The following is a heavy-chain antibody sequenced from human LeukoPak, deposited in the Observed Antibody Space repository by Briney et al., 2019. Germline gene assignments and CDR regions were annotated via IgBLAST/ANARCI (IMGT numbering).Heavy chain of an antibody. J-gene: IGHJ4*02. CDR3: ARAGMTGTPDY. Sequence: PGGSLRLSCEVSGFTFSNFWMTWVRQAPGKGLEWDANIKEDGSATYYVDSVKGRFTLSRDNDRNVLYLQMKYVGVDDTAVYYCARAGMTGTPDYWGQGTLVTVSS. V-gene: IGHV3-7*01. CDR1: GFTFSNFW. D-gene: IGHD3-9*01. CDR2: IKEDGSAT.